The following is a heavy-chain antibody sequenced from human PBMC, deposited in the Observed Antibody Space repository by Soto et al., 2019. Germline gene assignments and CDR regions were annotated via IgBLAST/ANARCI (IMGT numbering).Heavy chain of an antibody. CDR2: IYPGDSDT. D-gene: IGHD6-6*01. Sequence: GESLKISCKGSGYSFTSYWIGWVRQMPGKGLEWMGIIYPGDSDTRYSPSFQGQVTISADKSISTAYLQWNSLKATDTAMYYCASRVGPGFSSSSPYYYYYYGIDVWGQGTTVTVSS. V-gene: IGHV5-51*01. CDR3: ASRVGPGFSSSSPYYYYYYGIDV. J-gene: IGHJ6*02. CDR1: GYSFTSYW.